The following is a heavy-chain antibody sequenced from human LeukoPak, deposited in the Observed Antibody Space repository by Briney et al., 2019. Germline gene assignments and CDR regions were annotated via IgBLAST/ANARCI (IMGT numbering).Heavy chain of an antibody. CDR2: IIPIFGTP. CDR1: GGIFNNYA. CDR3: ARVDGSPDY. J-gene: IGHJ4*02. V-gene: IGHV1-69*05. Sequence: SVKVSCKASGGIFNNYAFSWVRQAPGQGLEWMGGIIPIFGTPTYAQKFQGRVTITRDTSISTAYMELSSLRSDDTAVYYCARVDGSPDYWGQGTLVTVSS. D-gene: IGHD2-15*01.